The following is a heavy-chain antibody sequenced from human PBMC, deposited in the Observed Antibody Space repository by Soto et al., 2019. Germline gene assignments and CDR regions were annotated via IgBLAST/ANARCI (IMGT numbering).Heavy chain of an antibody. D-gene: IGHD3-3*01. CDR1: WDSVSSNSAA. J-gene: IGHJ3*02. CDR3: ARVKRPIFGVVARNDAFDI. V-gene: IGHV6-1*01. Sequence: PSQSLSLTCAISWDSVSSNSAACNWIRQSPSRGLEWLGRTYYRSKWYNDYAVSVKSRITINPDTSKNQFSLQLNSVTPEDTAVYYCARVKRPIFGVVARNDAFDIWGQGTMVTVSS. CDR2: TYYRSKWYN.